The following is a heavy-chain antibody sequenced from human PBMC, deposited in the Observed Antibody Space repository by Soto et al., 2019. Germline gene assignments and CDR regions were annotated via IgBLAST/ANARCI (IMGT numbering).Heavy chain of an antibody. J-gene: IGHJ4*02. D-gene: IGHD2-8*01. Sequence: EVQLVESGGGLVQPGGSLRLSCAASGFTFSSYWMSWVRQAPGKGLEWVANIKQDGSEKYYVDSVKGRFTISRATAKNSLYLQMNSLRAEDTAVYYCARGPDIVLMVYADDKLWGQGTLVTVSS. CDR3: ARGPDIVLMVYADDKL. CDR2: IKQDGSEK. CDR1: GFTFSSYW. V-gene: IGHV3-7*01.